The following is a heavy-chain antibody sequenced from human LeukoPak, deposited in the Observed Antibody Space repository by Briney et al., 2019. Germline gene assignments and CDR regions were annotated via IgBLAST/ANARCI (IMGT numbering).Heavy chain of an antibody. Sequence: GGSLRLSCAASGFTFSSYGMHWVRQAPGKGLEWVAFIRYDGSNKYYADSVKGRFTISRDNAKNSLYLQMNSLRAEDTAVYYCARDREGYCSGGSCEVFDYWGQGTLVTVSS. CDR2: IRYDGSNK. J-gene: IGHJ4*02. CDR3: ARDREGYCSGGSCEVFDY. CDR1: GFTFSSYG. V-gene: IGHV3-30*02. D-gene: IGHD2-15*01.